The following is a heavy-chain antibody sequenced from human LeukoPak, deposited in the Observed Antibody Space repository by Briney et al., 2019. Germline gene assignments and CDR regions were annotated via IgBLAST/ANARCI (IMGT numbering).Heavy chain of an antibody. D-gene: IGHD2-21*02. CDR1: GFTFSSNG. J-gene: IGHJ4*02. CDR3: AKGRGGDRKYYFDY. Sequence: PGGSLRLSCAASGFTFSSNGVHWVRQAPGKGLEWVAVISYDGSNKYYADSVKGRFTISRDNSKNTLYLQMNSLRAEDTAVYYCAKGRGGDRKYYFDYWGQGTLVTVSS. CDR2: ISYDGSNK. V-gene: IGHV3-30*18.